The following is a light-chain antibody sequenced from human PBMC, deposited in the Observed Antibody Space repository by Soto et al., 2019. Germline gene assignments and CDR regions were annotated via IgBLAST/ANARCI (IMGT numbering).Light chain of an antibody. CDR2: GAS. Sequence: EIVLTQSPGTLSLSPGERATLSCRASQSVRNSYLAWYQQKPGQAPRHLIYGASGRATGIPDRFSGSGSGTDFTLTISRLGPEDFAVYYCQQYGSSPYTFGQGTKLEI. J-gene: IGKJ2*01. V-gene: IGKV3-20*01. CDR3: QQYGSSPYT. CDR1: QSVRNSY.